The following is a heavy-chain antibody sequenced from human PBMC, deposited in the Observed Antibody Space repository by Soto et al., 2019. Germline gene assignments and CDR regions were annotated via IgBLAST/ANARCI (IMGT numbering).Heavy chain of an antibody. CDR2: IYWNDDK. Sequence: EXGPPLGVTPPTLTLTSTFSRFSLSTRVVGVGCVRQPPGKALEWLALIYWNDDKRYSPSLKSRLTITKDTSKNQVVLTMTNMDPVDTATYYCAHRVATITKAFDIWAQGTMVTVSS. CDR3: AHRVATITKAFDI. D-gene: IGHD5-12*01. J-gene: IGHJ3*02. V-gene: IGHV2-5*01. CDR1: RFSLSTRVVG.